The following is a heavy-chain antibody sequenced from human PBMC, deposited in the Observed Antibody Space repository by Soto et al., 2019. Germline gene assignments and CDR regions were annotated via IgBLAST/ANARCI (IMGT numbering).Heavy chain of an antibody. CDR2: INWNSGSI. CDR3: VKDESINWYSGHFRH. D-gene: IGHD6-13*01. Sequence: EVQLVESGGGLVQPGRSLRLSCAASGFTFDDYAMHWVRQVPGKGLEWVSGINWNSGSIGYGDSVKGRFAISRDNAKNSLHLPMNSLSAEDTAFYYCVKDESINWYSGHFRHWGQGTLVTVS. V-gene: IGHV3-9*01. J-gene: IGHJ1*01. CDR1: GFTFDDYA.